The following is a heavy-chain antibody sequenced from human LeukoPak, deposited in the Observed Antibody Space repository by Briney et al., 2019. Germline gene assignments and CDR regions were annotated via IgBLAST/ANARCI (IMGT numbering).Heavy chain of an antibody. CDR1: GFTFSSYG. Sequence: GGSLRLSCAASGFTFSSYGMSWVRQAPGKGLEWVSAISGSGGSTYYADSVKGRFTISRDNSKNTLYLQMNSLRAEDTAVYYCAKDLGRMVRGVTPYFDYWGQGTLVTVSS. CDR2: ISGSGGST. J-gene: IGHJ4*02. D-gene: IGHD3-10*01. V-gene: IGHV3-23*01. CDR3: AKDLGRMVRGVTPYFDY.